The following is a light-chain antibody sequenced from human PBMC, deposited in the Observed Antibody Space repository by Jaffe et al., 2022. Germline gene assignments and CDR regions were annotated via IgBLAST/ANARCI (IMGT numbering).Light chain of an antibody. CDR1: QSIGDY. J-gene: IGKJ2*01. V-gene: IGKV1-39*01. CDR3: QQSKSVPYT. Sequence: DIQVTQSPSSLSASVGDRVTITCRASQSIGDYFNWYQQKPGKAPKVVIFAGSTLQGGVPSRFSGRASGTYFTLTISNLQPEDSATYYCQQSKSVPYTFGQGTKLEI. CDR2: AGS.